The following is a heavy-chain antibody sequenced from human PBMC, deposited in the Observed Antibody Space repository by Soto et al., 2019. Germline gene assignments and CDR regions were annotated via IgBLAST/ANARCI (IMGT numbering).Heavy chain of an antibody. J-gene: IGHJ4*02. CDR1: GFTFSSYS. D-gene: IGHD6-13*01. CDR2: IGSSSTTI. V-gene: IGHV3-48*01. Sequence: EMQLVESGGGLVQPGGSLRLSCAASGFTFSSYSFNWVRQAPGKGLEWLSYIGSSSTTIYYADSVKGRFIISRDNAKNSLYLQMNSLRPEDTAVYYCAREQQLAFDNWGQGTRVTVSS. CDR3: AREQQLAFDN.